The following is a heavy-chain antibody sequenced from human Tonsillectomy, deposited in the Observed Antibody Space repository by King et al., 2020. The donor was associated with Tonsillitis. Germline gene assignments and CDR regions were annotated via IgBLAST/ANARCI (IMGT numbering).Heavy chain of an antibody. CDR2: ITWDGGRD. V-gene: IGHV3-43D*03. D-gene: IGHD6-19*01. CDR3: AKTYTSGWYWLDY. Sequence: VQLVESGGGVVQPGGSLRLSCAASGFTFDDYAMHWVRQAPGKGLEWVSLITWDGGRDYYADSVKGRFTISRDNRKNSLYLQMNSLRPEDTALYYCAKTYTSGWYWLDYWGQXXLVTVSS. J-gene: IGHJ4*02. CDR1: GFTFDDYA.